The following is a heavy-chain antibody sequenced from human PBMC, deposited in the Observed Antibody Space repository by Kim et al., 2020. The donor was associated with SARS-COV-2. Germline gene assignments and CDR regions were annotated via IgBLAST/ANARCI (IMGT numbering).Heavy chain of an antibody. Sequence: KTGYARKFQGRVTMTSDTSIGTAFMELTRLTSEDSAVYYCARTYSNGWHDHWGQGTLVTVSS. D-gene: IGHD6-19*01. V-gene: IGHV1-8*01. J-gene: IGHJ4*02. CDR3: ARTYSNGWHDH. CDR2: KT.